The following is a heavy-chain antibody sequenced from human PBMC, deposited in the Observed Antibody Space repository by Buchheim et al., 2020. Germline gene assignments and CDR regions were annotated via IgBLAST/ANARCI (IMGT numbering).Heavy chain of an antibody. V-gene: IGHV1-3*01. D-gene: IGHD4-17*01. CDR3: ARERTSTVTTYSRTSFEDDWYFDL. Sequence: QVQLVQSGAEVKKPGASVKLSCKTSGYTFTTYAMHWVRQAPGQRLEWMGWINAGDGNTKYSQKFQGRVTIARDTSASTAFMELSSLRSEDTAVYYCARERTSTVTTYSRTSFEDDWYFDLWGRGTL. CDR2: INAGDGNT. CDR1: GYTFTTYA. J-gene: IGHJ2*01.